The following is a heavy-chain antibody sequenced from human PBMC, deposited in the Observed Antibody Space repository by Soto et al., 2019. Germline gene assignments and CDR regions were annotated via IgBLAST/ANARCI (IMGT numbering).Heavy chain of an antibody. CDR1: GYTFTSYG. J-gene: IGHJ6*02. CDR2: ISGYNGNT. V-gene: IGHV1-18*04. Sequence: ASVKVSCKXSGYTFTSYGISWVRQAPGQGLEWMGLISGYNGNTNYAQKFQGRVTMTTDTSTNTAYMEVRSLRSDDTAVYYCASASITMIRGVTYYYYGVDVWGQGTTVTVSS. CDR3: ASASITMIRGVTYYYYGVDV. D-gene: IGHD3-10*01.